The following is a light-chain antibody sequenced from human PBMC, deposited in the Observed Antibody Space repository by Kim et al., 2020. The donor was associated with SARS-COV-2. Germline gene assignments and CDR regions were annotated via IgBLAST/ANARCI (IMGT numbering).Light chain of an antibody. CDR3: QQYGSSPTT. CDR1: QTVGSNY. J-gene: IGKJ1*01. Sequence: EIVLTQSPGTLSLSPGDGATLSCRASQTVGSNYLAWYQQKPGQAPTLLIYGASNRAIGIPDRFNAGGSGTDFILTISRVQPEDFAVYYCQQYGSSPTTFGQGTKVDIK. V-gene: IGKV3-20*01. CDR2: GAS.